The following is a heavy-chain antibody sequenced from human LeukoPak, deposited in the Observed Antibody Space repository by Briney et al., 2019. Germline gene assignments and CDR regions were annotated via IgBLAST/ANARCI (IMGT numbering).Heavy chain of an antibody. Sequence: SETLSLTCTVSGGSISSSSYYWGWIRQPPGKGLEWIGSIYYSGSTYYNPSLKSRVTISVDTSKNQFSLKLSSVTAADTAVYYCARDQVVIYGSGSVYFDYWGQGTLVTVSS. V-gene: IGHV4-39*07. CDR3: ARDQVVIYGSGSVYFDY. CDR1: GGSISSSSYY. J-gene: IGHJ4*02. D-gene: IGHD3-10*01. CDR2: IYYSGST.